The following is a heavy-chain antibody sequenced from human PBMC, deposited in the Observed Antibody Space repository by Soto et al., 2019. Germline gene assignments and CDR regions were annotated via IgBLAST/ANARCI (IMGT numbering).Heavy chain of an antibody. Sequence: PGESLKISCKGSGYSFTSYWISWVRQMPGKGLECMGRIDPSDSYTNYSPSFQGHVTISADKPISPAYLQWSSLKASDTAMYYCARQQVPAAQSYFYCGMDVWGQRTTVTVSS. D-gene: IGHD2-2*01. CDR3: ARQQVPAAQSYFYCGMDV. V-gene: IGHV5-10-1*01. J-gene: IGHJ6*02. CDR1: GYSFTSYW. CDR2: IDPSDSYT.